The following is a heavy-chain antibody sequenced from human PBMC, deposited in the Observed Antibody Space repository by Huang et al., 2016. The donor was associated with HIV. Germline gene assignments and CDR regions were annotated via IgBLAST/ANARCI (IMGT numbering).Heavy chain of an antibody. CDR2: IEHGGSI. CDR3: ARAKNYYDSGGYYYVLDY. V-gene: IGHV4-34*02. D-gene: IGHD3-22*01. J-gene: IGHJ4*02. CDR1: GGSFRGYY. Sequence: QVQLQQWGAGLLKPSETLSLSCAVYGGSFRGYYWSWRRQPPGQGLEWIGEIEHGGSINYNPSLKGRGTMSGDTSKNQFSLRLSSMTAADTAVFYCARAKNYYDSGGYYYVLDYWGQGTLVIVSS.